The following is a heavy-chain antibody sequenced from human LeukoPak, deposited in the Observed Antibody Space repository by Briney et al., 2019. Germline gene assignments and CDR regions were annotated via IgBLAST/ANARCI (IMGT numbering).Heavy chain of an antibody. CDR1: GGSISSKY. D-gene: IGHD2-15*01. J-gene: IGHJ3*02. CDR3: ARYCSGGNCFSGDAFDI. CDR2: IHSSGSI. Sequence: SETLSLTCSVSGGSISSKYWSWIRQPAGKGLEWIGHIHSSGSINYNPSLKSRLSMSVDTSKNQFSLNLTSVTAADTAFYYCARYCSGGNCFSGDAFDIWGQGTMVTVSS. V-gene: IGHV4-4*07.